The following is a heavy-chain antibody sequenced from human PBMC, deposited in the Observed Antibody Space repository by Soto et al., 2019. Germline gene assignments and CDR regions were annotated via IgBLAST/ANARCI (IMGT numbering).Heavy chain of an antibody. CDR3: ARGYRISMVILTTNYFDS. J-gene: IGHJ4*02. Sequence: PSETLSLTCAVNGGPFGGFCWTWIRQSPGKGLEWIGEIHHGGSTNYNPSLKSRVTMSLGTSKNQFSLKLTSVTAADTAVYYCARGYRISMVILTTNYFDSWGQGTPVTVSS. V-gene: IGHV4-34*01. D-gene: IGHD3-10*01. CDR1: GGPFGGFC. CDR2: IHHGGST.